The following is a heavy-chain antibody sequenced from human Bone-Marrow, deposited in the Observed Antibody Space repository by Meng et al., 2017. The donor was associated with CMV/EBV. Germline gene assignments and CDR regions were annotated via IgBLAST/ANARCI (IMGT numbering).Heavy chain of an antibody. CDR1: GGSFSGYY. CDR2: INHSGST. Sequence: GSLRLSCAVYGGSFSGYYWSWIRQPPGKGLEWIGEINHSGSTNYNPSLKSRVTISVDTSKNQFSLKLSSVTAADTAVYYCARGGFLEWLESGGWFDPWGQGTLVTVSS. CDR3: ARGGFLEWLESGGWFDP. V-gene: IGHV4-34*01. D-gene: IGHD3-3*01. J-gene: IGHJ5*02.